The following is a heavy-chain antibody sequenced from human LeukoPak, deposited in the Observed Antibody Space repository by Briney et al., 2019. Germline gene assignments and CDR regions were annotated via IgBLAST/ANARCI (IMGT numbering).Heavy chain of an antibody. CDR1: GGSISSYY. D-gene: IGHD6-19*01. CDR2: IYYSGST. CDR3: ARGGSSGWSDY. V-gene: IGHV4-59*08. Sequence: SETLSLTCTVSGGSISSYYWSWIRQPPGKRLEWIGYIYYSGSTNYNPSLKSRVTISVDTSKNQFSLKLSSLTAADTAVYYCARGGSSGWSDYWGQGTLVTVSS. J-gene: IGHJ4*02.